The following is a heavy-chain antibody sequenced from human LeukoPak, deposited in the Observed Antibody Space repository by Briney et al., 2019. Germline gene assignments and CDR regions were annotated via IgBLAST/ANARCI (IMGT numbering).Heavy chain of an antibody. CDR2: ISGSGGST. J-gene: IGHJ4*02. CDR1: GFIFSNHW. D-gene: IGHD1-26*01. V-gene: IGHV3-23*01. Sequence: GGSLRLSCAASGFIFSNHWMHWVRQAPGKGLEWVSAISGSGGSTYYADSVKGRFTISRDNSKNTLYLQMNSLRAEDTAVYYCAKDLGIVGATMDWGQGTLVTVSS. CDR3: AKDLGIVGATMD.